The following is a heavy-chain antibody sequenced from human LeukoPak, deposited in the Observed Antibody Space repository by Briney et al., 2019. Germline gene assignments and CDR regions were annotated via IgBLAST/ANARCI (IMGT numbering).Heavy chain of an antibody. D-gene: IGHD4-11*01. CDR3: ARQKPSTFRQYGRGRPLDS. Sequence: SETLSLTCDVNGGSLSGSCWSWIRQSPEKGLEWIGEINQSGNSNYNPSLKSRVTILVDTSKNQFSLKLSSVTAADTAVYYCARQKPSTFRQYGRGRPLDSWGQGTLVTVSS. V-gene: IGHV4-34*01. CDR1: GGSLSGSC. J-gene: IGHJ4*02. CDR2: INQSGNS.